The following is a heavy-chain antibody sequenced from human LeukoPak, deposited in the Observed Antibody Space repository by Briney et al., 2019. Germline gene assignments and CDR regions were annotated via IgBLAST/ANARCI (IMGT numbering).Heavy chain of an antibody. Sequence: SVKVSCKASGGTFSSYAISWVRQAPGQGLEWVGGIIPIFGTANYAQKFQGRVTITADESTSTAYMELSSLRSEDTAVYYCARDLGCSSTSCYTYAFDIWGQGTMVTVSS. CDR3: ARDLGCSSTSCYTYAFDI. V-gene: IGHV1-69*13. J-gene: IGHJ3*02. CDR1: GGTFSSYA. D-gene: IGHD2-2*02. CDR2: IIPIFGTA.